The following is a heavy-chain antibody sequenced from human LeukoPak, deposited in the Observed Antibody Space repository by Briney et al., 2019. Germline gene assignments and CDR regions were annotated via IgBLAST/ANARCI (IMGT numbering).Heavy chain of an antibody. D-gene: IGHD1-26*01. CDR3: VKEGVGSSYFFNY. J-gene: IGHJ4*02. CDR1: GGAGSIKK. V-gene: IGHV3-53*01. CDR2: LYSGGST. Sequence: GGSLRLSCVDLGGAGSIKKKSWVRQAPGKGLEWVSVLYSGGSTYYADSVRGRSTISRDNSKNTLYLQMDSLRAEDTAVYYCVKEGVGSSYFFNYWGQGTLVTVSS.